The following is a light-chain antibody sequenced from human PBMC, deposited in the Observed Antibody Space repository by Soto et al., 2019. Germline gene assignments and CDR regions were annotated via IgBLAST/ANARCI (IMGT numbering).Light chain of an antibody. Sequence: QSALAQPASVSGSPGQSITISCTGTSNDVGSYKFVSWYQQHPGKVPKLIIYEVTKRPSGVSSRFSGSKSGNKASLTISGLQAEDEADYYCCSYAGSSTYVFGSGTKVTVL. CDR1: SNDVGSYKF. J-gene: IGLJ1*01. CDR3: CSYAGSSTYV. CDR2: EVT. V-gene: IGLV2-23*02.